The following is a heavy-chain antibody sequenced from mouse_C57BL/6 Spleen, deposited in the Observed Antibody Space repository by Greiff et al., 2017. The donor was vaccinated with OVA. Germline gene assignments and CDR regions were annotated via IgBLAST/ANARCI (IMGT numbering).Heavy chain of an antibody. V-gene: IGHV1-64*01. D-gene: IGHD1-1*01. CDR3: AREGITTVDY. CDR1: GYTFTSYW. Sequence: QVQLKQPGAELVKPGASVKLSCKASGYTFTSYWMHWVKQRPGQGLEWIGMIHPNSGSTNYNEKFKSKATLTVDKSSSTAYMRLSSLTSEDSAVYYCAREGITTVDYWGQGTSVTVSS. J-gene: IGHJ4*01. CDR2: IHPNSGST.